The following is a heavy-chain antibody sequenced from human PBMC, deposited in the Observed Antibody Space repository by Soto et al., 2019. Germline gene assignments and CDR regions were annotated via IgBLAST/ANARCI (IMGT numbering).Heavy chain of an antibody. J-gene: IGHJ4*02. CDR3: ARDRRIAVAGNSGGWYYFDY. V-gene: IGHV4-31*03. Sequence: QVQLQESGPGLVKPSQTLSLTCTVSGGSISSGGYYWSWIRQHPGKGLEWIGYIYYSGSTYYNPSLKSRVTISVDTSKNQFSLKLSSVTAADTAVYYCARDRRIAVAGNSGGWYYFDYWGQGTLVTVSS. CDR2: IYYSGST. D-gene: IGHD6-19*01. CDR1: GGSISSGGYY.